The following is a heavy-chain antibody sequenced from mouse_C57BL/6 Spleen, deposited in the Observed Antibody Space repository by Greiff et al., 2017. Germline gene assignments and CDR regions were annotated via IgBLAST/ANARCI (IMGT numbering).Heavy chain of an antibody. Sequence: EVQLQQSGAELVRPGASVKLSCTASGFNIKDDYMHWVKQRPEQGLEWIGWIDPENGDTEYASKFQGKATITADTSSNTAYLQLSSLTSEDTAVYYCTHYYGSRKGYYAMDYWGQGTSVTVSS. CDR3: THYYGSRKGYYAMDY. D-gene: IGHD1-1*01. CDR1: GFNIKDDY. V-gene: IGHV14-4*01. J-gene: IGHJ4*01. CDR2: IDPENGDT.